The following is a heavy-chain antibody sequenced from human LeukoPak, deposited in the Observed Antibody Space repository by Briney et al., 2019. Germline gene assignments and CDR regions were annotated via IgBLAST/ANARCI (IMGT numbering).Heavy chain of an antibody. CDR2: IYYSGST. CDR1: GGSISSSSYY. J-gene: IGHJ4*02. V-gene: IGHV4-39*01. Sequence: SETLSLTCTVAGGSISSSSYYWGWIREPPGKGLERIGSIYYSGSTYYNPSLKSRVTISVDTSKNQFSLKLSSVTAAGTAVYYCARPIAHDFWSGPFDYWGQGTLVTVSS. D-gene: IGHD3-3*01. CDR3: ARPIAHDFWSGPFDY.